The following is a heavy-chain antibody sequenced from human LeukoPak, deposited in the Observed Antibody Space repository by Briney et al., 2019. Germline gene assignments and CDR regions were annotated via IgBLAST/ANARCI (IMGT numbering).Heavy chain of an antibody. D-gene: IGHD6-13*01. Sequence: GESLKISCTGSEYTFTNYWIAWVRQMPGKGLEGMGTIYHGDPDPRYSPSLQGPVTISVDKSTSTAYLQWTSLKASDTAIYYCARHMMAGTYSSSLGYWGQGTLVTVSS. CDR2: IYHGDPDP. V-gene: IGHV5-51*01. CDR3: ARHMMAGTYSSSLGY. J-gene: IGHJ4*02. CDR1: EYTFTNYW.